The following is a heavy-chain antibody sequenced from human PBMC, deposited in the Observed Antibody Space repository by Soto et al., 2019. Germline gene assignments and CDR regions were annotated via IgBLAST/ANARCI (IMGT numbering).Heavy chain of an antibody. CDR3: ARDLRQLVEGPVLLYYYYYGMDV. CDR1: VGSIRSCDGY. Sequence: SEPLSLPSTVSVGSIRSCDGYWSWILHPPVKGLDLIGRIYTSGSTNYNPSLKSRVTMSVDTSKNQFSLKLSSVTAADTAVYYCARDLRQLVEGPVLLYYYYYGMDVWGQGTTVTVSS. J-gene: IGHJ6*02. D-gene: IGHD6-6*01. CDR2: IYTSGST. V-gene: IGHV4-4*07.